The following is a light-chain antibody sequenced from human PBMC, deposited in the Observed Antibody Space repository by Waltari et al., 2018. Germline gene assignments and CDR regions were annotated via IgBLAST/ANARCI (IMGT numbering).Light chain of an antibody. CDR1: QSVSSF. CDR2: DAS. J-gene: IGKJ5*01. V-gene: IGKV3-11*01. Sequence: EIVLTQSPATLSLSPGERATLSCRASQSVSSFLAWYQQKPGQAPRLFIYDASNRATGIPARFSGSGSVTDFTLTISSLEPEDFAVYYCQQRANWPPTFGQGTRLEIK. CDR3: QQRANWPPT.